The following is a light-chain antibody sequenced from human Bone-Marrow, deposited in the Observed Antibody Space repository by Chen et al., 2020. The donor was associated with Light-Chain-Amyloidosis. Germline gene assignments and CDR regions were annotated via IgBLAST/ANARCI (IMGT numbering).Light chain of an antibody. CDR2: RDT. Sequence: SYELTQPPSVSVYPGQTARITCSGDDLPTKYAYWYQQKPGQAPVLVIDRDTERPSGISERVSGSSSGTTAKLTISGVQAEDEADYHCQSADSSGTYEVIFGGGTKLTVL. J-gene: IGLJ2*01. V-gene: IGLV3-25*03. CDR3: QSADSSGTYEVI. CDR1: DLPTKY.